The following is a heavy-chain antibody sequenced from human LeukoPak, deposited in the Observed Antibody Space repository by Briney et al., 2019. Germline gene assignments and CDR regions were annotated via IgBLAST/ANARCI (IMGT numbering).Heavy chain of an antibody. D-gene: IGHD2-2*01. V-gene: IGHV4-38-2*01. CDR3: ARHRSYDNCFDP. CDR1: GFTFTSYA. CDR2: IYYSGST. J-gene: IGHJ5*02. Sequence: PGGSLRLSCAASGFTFTSYAMSWVRQPPGKGLEWIGSIYYSGSTYYNPSLKSRVTISVDTSKNQFSLKLSSVAAADTAVYYCARHRSYDNCFDPGGQGTLVPVS.